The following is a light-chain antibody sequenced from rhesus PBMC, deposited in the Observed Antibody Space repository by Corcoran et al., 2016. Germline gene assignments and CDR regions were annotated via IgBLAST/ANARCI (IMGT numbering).Light chain of an antibody. J-gene: IGKJ2*01. CDR1: QRVSSY. V-gene: IGKV3-10*01. CDR3: YQHSSGYS. CDR2: GAS. Sequence: QVILTQSPATLSLSPGERATLSCRASQRVSSYLAWYQPKPGQAPRHLIYGASSRATGIPDRFSGRGSGTDVTLPISRLEPEDVGVYHCYQHSSGYSFGQGTKVEIK.